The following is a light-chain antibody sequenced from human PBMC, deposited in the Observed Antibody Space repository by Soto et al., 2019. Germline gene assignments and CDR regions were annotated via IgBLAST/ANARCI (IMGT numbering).Light chain of an antibody. CDR3: LQHNSYPSIT. Sequence: DIQMTQSPSSLSASVGDRVTITCRASQGIRNDLGWYQQKPGKAPKRXXYAASSLQSGVPSRFSGSGSGTELTLTLSSLQPEDFANYDCLQHNSYPSITFGQGTRLEIK. CDR2: AAS. V-gene: IGKV1-17*01. CDR1: QGIRND. J-gene: IGKJ5*01.